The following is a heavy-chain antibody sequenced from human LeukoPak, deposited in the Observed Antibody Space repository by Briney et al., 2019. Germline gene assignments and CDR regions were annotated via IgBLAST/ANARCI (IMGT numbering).Heavy chain of an antibody. D-gene: IGHD6-19*01. J-gene: IGHJ3*01. Sequence: GGSLRLSCAAPGFTFTTYAINWVRQAPGKGLEWVSGISVDDKAYYADSVKGRFTISRDNSKNTVSLQMGSLRAEDTALYYCAKDLALAGTGGGFDVWGQGTRVAVSS. V-gene: IGHV3-23*01. CDR1: GFTFTTYA. CDR3: AKDLALAGTGGGFDV. CDR2: ISVDDKA.